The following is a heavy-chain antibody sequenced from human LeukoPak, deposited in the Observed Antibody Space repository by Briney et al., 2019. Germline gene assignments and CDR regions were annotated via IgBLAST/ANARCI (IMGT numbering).Heavy chain of an antibody. D-gene: IGHD6-19*01. J-gene: IGHJ1*01. CDR1: GFTFNSYA. CDR3: AREFGGSGWYTRFFQH. V-gene: IGHV3-21*01. CDR2: ISSSSSYI. Sequence: PGGSLRLSCAASGFTFNSYAMTWVRQAPGKGLEWVSSISSSSSYIYYADSVKGRFTISRDNAKNSLYLQMNSLRDEDTAVYYCAREFGGSGWYTRFFQHWGQGTLVTVSS.